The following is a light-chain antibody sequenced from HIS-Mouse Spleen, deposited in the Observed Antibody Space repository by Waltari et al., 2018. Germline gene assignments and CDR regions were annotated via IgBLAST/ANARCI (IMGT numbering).Light chain of an antibody. J-gene: IGKJ1*01. V-gene: IGKV1-5*03. CDR2: KAS. CDR1: QRISSW. Sequence: DIQMTQSPSTLSASAGDRVTITCRASQRISSWFAWYQHKPGKDPKLLIYKASSLESGVPSRFSGSGSGTEFTLTISSLQPDDFATYYCQQYNSYSRTFGQGTKVEIK. CDR3: QQYNSYSRT.